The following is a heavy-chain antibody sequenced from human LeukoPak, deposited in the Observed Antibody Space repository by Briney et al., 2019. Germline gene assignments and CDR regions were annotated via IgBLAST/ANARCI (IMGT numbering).Heavy chain of an antibody. V-gene: IGHV1-8*01. J-gene: IGHJ3*02. CDR2: MNPSDNT. D-gene: IGHD2-15*01. CDR3: ARYMHSSGFDI. Sequence: GASVKVSCKASGYTSTSPDINWVRQATGQGLEWLGWMNPSDNTGYAQKFQGRVTMTRDTSINTAYMELSNLRYEDTAVYYCARYMHSSGFDIWGQGTMVTVSS. CDR1: GYTSTSPD.